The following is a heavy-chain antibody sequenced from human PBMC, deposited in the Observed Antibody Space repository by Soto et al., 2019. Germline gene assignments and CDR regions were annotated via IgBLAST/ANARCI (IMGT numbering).Heavy chain of an antibody. D-gene: IGHD1-1*01. CDR2: ITASGDST. V-gene: IGHV3-23*01. CDR1: GFSFSGYA. CDR3: VEPGAYWTR. Sequence: SGGSLRLSCAASGFSFSGYAMSWVRQAPGKGLEWVSSITASGDSTYYADSVKGRFTISRDNSKNILYLQLNILRVNDTALYYCVEPGAYWTRWGQGTLVTSPQ. J-gene: IGHJ4*02.